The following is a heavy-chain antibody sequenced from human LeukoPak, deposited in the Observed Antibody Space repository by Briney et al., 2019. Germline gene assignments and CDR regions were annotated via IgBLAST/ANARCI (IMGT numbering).Heavy chain of an antibody. V-gene: IGHV4-39*01. CDR2: IYYNGST. J-gene: IGHJ3*02. CDR3: ARTYYYDSSGYYPDAFDI. CDR1: GGSISSSSYY. Sequence: SETLSLTCTVSGGSISSSSYYWGWIRQPPGKGLEWIGSIYYNGSTYYNPSLKSRVTISVDTSKNQFSLKLSSVTAADTAVYYCARTYYYDSSGYYPDAFDIWGQGTMVTVSS. D-gene: IGHD3-22*01.